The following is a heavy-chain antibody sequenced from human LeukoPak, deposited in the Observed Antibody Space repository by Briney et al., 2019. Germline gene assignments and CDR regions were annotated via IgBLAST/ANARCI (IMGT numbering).Heavy chain of an antibody. CDR1: GGTFISYA. J-gene: IGHJ4*02. Sequence: ASVKVSCKASGGTFISYAISWVRQAPGQGLEWMGGSIPIFGTANYAQKFQGRVTITADESTSKAYMERSSLSSEDTAVYYCARDHDFWSDYHDYWGQGTLVTVSS. CDR2: SIPIFGTA. V-gene: IGHV1-69*13. D-gene: IGHD3-3*01. CDR3: ARDHDFWSDYHDY.